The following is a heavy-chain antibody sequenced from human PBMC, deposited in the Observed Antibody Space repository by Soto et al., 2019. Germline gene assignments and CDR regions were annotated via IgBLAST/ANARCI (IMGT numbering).Heavy chain of an antibody. J-gene: IGHJ3*02. CDR1: GFTFDDYA. CDR2: ISWNSGSI. Sequence: EVQLVESGGGLVQPGRSLRLSCAASGFTFDDYAMHWVRQAPGKGLEWVSGISWNSGSIGYADSVKGRFTISRDNAKNSLYLQMNSLRAEDTALYYCAKVGYCSGGICYTHDAFDIWGQGTMVTVAS. V-gene: IGHV3-9*01. CDR3: AKVGYCSGGICYTHDAFDI. D-gene: IGHD2-15*01.